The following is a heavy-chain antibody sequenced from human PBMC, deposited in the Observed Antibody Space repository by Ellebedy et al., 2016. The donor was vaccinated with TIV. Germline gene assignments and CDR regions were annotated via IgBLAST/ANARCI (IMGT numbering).Heavy chain of an antibody. CDR2: IYQDGSVQ. CDR3: ARRGSYGDYAVQVNSWFDR. J-gene: IGHJ5*02. CDR1: RFSFRSYW. Sequence: GESLKISCAASRFSFRSYWMSWVRQAPGKGLEWMANIYQDGSVQYYLDSVKGRFTISRDNAINSLFLQMNSLRAGDTAVYYCARRGSYGDYAVQVNSWFDRWGRGTLVTASS. V-gene: IGHV3-7*01. D-gene: IGHD4-17*01.